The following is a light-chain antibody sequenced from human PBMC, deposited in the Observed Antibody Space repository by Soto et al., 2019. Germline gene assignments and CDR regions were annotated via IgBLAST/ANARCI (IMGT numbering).Light chain of an antibody. Sequence: ETVLTQSPGSLSLSPGERATLSCRASQSVSSTYLAWYQQKPGQAPRLLIYGTSGRATGIPDRFSGSGSGTDFTLTISRLEPEDFAVYYCQQYGSSPSLTFGPGTKVDIK. J-gene: IGKJ3*01. CDR3: QQYGSSPSLT. CDR2: GTS. V-gene: IGKV3-20*01. CDR1: QSVSSTY.